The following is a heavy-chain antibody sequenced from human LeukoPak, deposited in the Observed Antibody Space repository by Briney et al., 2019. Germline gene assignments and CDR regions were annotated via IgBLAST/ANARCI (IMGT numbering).Heavy chain of an antibody. J-gene: IGHJ4*02. V-gene: IGHV1-2*02. CDR3: ARVNIVVVPAASYYFDY. Sequence: ASVKVSCKASGYTFTGYYMHWVRQAPGQGLEWMGWINPNSGGTNYAQKFQGRVTMTRDTSNSTAYMELSRLRSDDTAVYYCARVNIVVVPAASYYFDYWGQGTLVTVSS. CDR2: INPNSGGT. D-gene: IGHD2-2*01. CDR1: GYTFTGYY.